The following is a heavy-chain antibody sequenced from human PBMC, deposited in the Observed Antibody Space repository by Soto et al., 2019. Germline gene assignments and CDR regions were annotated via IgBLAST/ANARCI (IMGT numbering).Heavy chain of an antibody. D-gene: IGHD3-3*01. J-gene: IGHJ6*02. CDR2: IYYSGST. CDR1: GGSIGSGDYY. V-gene: IGHV4-30-4*01. Sequence: SETLSLTCTVSGGSIGSGDYYWSWIRQPPGKGLEWIGYIYYSGSTYYNPSLKSRVTISVDTSKNQFSLKLSSVTAADTAVYYCARGSYTIFGVVMGVWGQGTTVTVSS. CDR3: ARGSYTIFGVVMGV.